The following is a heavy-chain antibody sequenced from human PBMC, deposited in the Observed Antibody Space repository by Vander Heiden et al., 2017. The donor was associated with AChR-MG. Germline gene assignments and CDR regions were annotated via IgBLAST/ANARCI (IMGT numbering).Heavy chain of an antibody. CDR3: ARGRGYSYGYFYWFDP. CDR2: INHSGST. Sequence: QVQLQQRGAGLLKPSETLSLTCAVYGGSFSGYYWNWIRQHPGKGLEWIGEINHSGSTNYHPSLKSRVTISVDTSKNQFSLKLSSVTAADTAVYYCARGRGYSYGYFYWFDPWGQGTLVTVSS. J-gene: IGHJ5*02. V-gene: IGHV4-34*01. CDR1: GGSFSGYY. D-gene: IGHD5-18*01.